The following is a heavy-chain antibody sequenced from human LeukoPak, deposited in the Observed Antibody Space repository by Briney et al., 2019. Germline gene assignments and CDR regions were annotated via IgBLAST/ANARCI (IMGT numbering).Heavy chain of an antibody. CDR3: ARDEGGQPYYYDSSGYYARYNMDV. CDR2: ISAYNGNT. CDR1: GYNFNSYG. D-gene: IGHD3-22*01. V-gene: IGHV1-18*01. Sequence: ASVKVSCKASGYNFNSYGISWVRQAPGQGLEWMGWISAYNGNTNYAQKLQGRVTMTTDTSTTTAYMELRSLRSDDTAVYYCARDEGGQPYYYDSSGYYARYNMDVWGKGTTVTVSS. J-gene: IGHJ6*03.